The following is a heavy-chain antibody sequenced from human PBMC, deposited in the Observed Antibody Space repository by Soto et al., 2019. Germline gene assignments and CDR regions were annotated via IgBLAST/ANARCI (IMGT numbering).Heavy chain of an antibody. CDR3: ATSADAKRYYYYYGLDV. V-gene: IGHV1-69*13. CDR2: IIPIFGTA. D-gene: IGHD6-25*01. J-gene: IGHJ6*02. CDR1: GGTFSSYA. Sequence: SVKVSCKASGGTFSSYAISWVRQAPGQGLEWMGGIIPIFGTANYAQKFQGRVTITADESTSTAYMELSSLRSEDTAVYYCATSADAKRYYYYYGLDVWGQGTTVTVSS.